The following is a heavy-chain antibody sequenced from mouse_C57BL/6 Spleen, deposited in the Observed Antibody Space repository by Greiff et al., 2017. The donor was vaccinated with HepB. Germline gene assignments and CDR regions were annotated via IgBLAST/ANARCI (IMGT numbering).Heavy chain of an antibody. CDR3: ARGSYYYGSSYVGYAMDY. D-gene: IGHD1-1*01. CDR2: IDPSDSET. CDR1: GYTFTSYW. Sequence: QVQLQQPGAELVRPGSSVKLSCKASGYTFTSYWMHWVKQRPIQGLEWIGNIDPSDSETHYNQKFKDKATLTVDKSSSTAYMQLSSLTSEDSAVYDGARGSYYYGSSYVGYAMDYWGQGTSVTVSS. J-gene: IGHJ4*01. V-gene: IGHV1-52*01.